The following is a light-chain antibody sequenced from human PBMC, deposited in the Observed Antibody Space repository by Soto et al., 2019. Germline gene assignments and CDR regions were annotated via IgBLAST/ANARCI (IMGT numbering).Light chain of an antibody. CDR2: DAS. Sequence: ELLMAQSPATLSVSPGDRATLSCRASQSVDNDLAWYQQKPGQPPRLLIYDASTRATGIPARFSGSQSGTEFTLTISSLLSEDFAVYSCQQYNNWPLTFGGGTKVDI. J-gene: IGKJ4*01. V-gene: IGKV3D-15*01. CDR1: QSVDND. CDR3: QQYNNWPLT.